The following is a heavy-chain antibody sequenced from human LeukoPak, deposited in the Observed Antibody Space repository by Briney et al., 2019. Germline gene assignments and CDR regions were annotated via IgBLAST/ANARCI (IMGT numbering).Heavy chain of an antibody. Sequence: SETLSLTCAVYGGSFSGYYWSWIRQPPGKGLEWIGEINHSGSTNYNPSLKSRVTISVDTSKNQFSLKLSSVTAADTAVYYCARGPLRSGSFFNWGQGTLVTVSS. CDR2: INHSGST. D-gene: IGHD6-13*01. CDR3: ARGPLRSGSFFN. V-gene: IGHV4-34*01. CDR1: GGSFSGYY. J-gene: IGHJ4*02.